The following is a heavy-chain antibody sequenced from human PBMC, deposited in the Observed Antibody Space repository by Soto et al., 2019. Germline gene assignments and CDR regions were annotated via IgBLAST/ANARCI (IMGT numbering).Heavy chain of an antibody. J-gene: IGHJ4*02. Sequence: ASVKVSCKASGYTFTSYGISWVRQAPGQGLEWMGWISAYNGNTNYAQKLQGRVTMTTDTSTSTAYMELRSLRSDDTAVYYCASLYHESSGDGLPHYWGQGTLVTVSS. D-gene: IGHD6-19*01. CDR3: ASLYHESSGDGLPHY. CDR1: GYTFTSYG. CDR2: ISAYNGNT. V-gene: IGHV1-18*04.